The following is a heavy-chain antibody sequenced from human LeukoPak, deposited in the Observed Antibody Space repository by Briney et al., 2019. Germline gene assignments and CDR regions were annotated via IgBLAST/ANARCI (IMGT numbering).Heavy chain of an antibody. J-gene: IGHJ4*02. Sequence: PGGSLRLSCAASGFTFSGYWMGWVRQAPGKGLEWVANINQNGSEKYSVESVKGRFTISRDNARNSLYLQMNSLRAEDTAVFYCARKRGFSYGPFDYWGRGTLVTVSS. D-gene: IGHD5-18*01. CDR2: INQNGSEK. CDR1: GFTFSGYW. V-gene: IGHV3-7*04. CDR3: ARKRGFSYGPFDY.